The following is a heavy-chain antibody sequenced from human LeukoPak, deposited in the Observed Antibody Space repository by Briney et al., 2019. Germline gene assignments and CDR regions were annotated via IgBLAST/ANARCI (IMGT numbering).Heavy chain of an antibody. Sequence: ASVKVSCKASGGVFTTYTMSWVRQAPGQGLEWMGSIIPFLGTTNYAQKFQERVTITRDMSTSTAYMELSSLRSEDTAVYYCAAEGPGRQPDGWGQGTLVTVSS. J-gene: IGHJ4*02. CDR1: GGVFTTYT. V-gene: IGHV1-69*08. CDR2: IIPFLGTT. CDR3: AAEGPGRQPDG. D-gene: IGHD5-24*01.